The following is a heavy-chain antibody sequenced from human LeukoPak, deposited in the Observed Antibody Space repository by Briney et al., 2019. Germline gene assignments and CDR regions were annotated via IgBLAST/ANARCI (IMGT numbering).Heavy chain of an antibody. V-gene: IGHV4-59*01. CDR1: GGSISNYY. D-gene: IGHD6-19*01. CDR3: ARDFSLGVAGSDWYFDY. J-gene: IGHJ4*02. CDR2: IYYSGRT. Sequence: SETLSLTCTVSGGSISNYYWSWIRQPPGRGLEWIAYIYYSGRTNYNPSLKSRVTISVDTSKNRFSLELSSVTAADTAVYYCARDFSLGVAGSDWYFDYWGQGTLVTVSS.